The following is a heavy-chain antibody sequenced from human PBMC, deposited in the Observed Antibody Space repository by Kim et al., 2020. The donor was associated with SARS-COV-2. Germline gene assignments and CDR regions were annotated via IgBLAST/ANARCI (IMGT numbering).Heavy chain of an antibody. V-gene: IGHV3-48*02. CDR3: ARDRYPYCSGGSCYSGY. D-gene: IGHD2-15*01. J-gene: IGHJ4*02. Sequence: GGSLRLSCAASGFTFSSYSMNWVRQAPGKGLEWVSYISSSSTIYYADSVKGRFTISRDNAKNSLYLQMNSLRDEDTAVYYCARDRYPYCSGGSCYSGYWGQGTLVTVSS. CDR2: ISSSSTI. CDR1: GFTFSSYS.